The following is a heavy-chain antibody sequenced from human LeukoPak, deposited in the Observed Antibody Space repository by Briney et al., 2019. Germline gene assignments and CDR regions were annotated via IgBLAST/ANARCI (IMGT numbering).Heavy chain of an antibody. Sequence: ASVKVSCKASGYTFTSYGISWVRQAPGQGLEWMGWISAYNGNTNYAQKFQGRVTMTRDMSTSTVYMELSSLRSEDTAVYYCARESGYDLGLVSDYWGQGTLVTVSS. CDR1: GYTFTSYG. J-gene: IGHJ4*02. CDR3: ARESGYDLGLVSDY. D-gene: IGHD5-12*01. V-gene: IGHV1-18*01. CDR2: ISAYNGNT.